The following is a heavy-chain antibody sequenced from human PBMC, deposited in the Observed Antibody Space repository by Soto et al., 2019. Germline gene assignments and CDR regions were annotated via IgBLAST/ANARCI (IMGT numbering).Heavy chain of an antibody. J-gene: IGHJ4*02. CDR3: ARLGYNYGPTFDY. CDR1: GGSISSYY. Sequence: SETLSLTCTVSGGSISSYYWSWIRQPPGKGLEWIGYIYYSGSTNYNPSLKSRVTISVDTSKNQFSLKLSSVTAADTAVYYCARLGYNYGPTFDYWGQGTLVTVSS. D-gene: IGHD5-12*01. CDR2: IYYSGST. V-gene: IGHV4-59*08.